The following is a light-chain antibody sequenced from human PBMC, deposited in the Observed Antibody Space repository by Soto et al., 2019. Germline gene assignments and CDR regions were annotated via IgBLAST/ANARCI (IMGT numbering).Light chain of an antibody. V-gene: IGLV6-57*04. CDR1: SGSIASNH. Sequence: NFMLTQSHSVSESPGKTVTISCTRSSGSIASNHVQWYQQRPGSAPTTMIYKNDQRPSGVPDRFSGSIDSSSNSASLTISGLKTEDEADYSCQSYDSNSVVFGGGTKVTVL. CDR2: KND. J-gene: IGLJ2*01. CDR3: QSYDSNSVV.